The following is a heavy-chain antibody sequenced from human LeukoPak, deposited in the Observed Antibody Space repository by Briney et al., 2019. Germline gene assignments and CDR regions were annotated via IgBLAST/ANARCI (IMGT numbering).Heavy chain of an antibody. J-gene: IGHJ4*02. CDR1: GFTFSSSA. CDR2: ISYDGSNK. V-gene: IGHV3-30-3*01. Sequence: PGGSLRLSCAASGFTFSSSAMHWVRQAPDKGLEWVAVISYDGSNKYYADSVKGRFTISRDNSKNTLYLQMNSLRADDAAVYYCARGSLPSMPPAFWGQGTLVTVSS. D-gene: IGHD2-2*01. CDR3: ARGSLPSMPPAF.